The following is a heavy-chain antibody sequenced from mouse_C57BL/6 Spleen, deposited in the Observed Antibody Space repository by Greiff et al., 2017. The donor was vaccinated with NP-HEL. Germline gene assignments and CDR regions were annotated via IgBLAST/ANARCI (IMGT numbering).Heavy chain of an antibody. V-gene: IGHV5-6*01. CDR2: ISSGGSYT. CDR1: GFTFSSYG. CDR3: ARTMITTRDLFAY. Sequence: EVKLVESGGDLVKPGGSLKLSCAASGFTFSSYGMSWVRQTPDKRLEWVATISSGGSYTYYPDSVKGRFTISRDNAKNTLYLQMSSLKSEDTAMYYCARTMITTRDLFAYWGQGTLVTVSA. J-gene: IGHJ3*01. D-gene: IGHD2-4*01.